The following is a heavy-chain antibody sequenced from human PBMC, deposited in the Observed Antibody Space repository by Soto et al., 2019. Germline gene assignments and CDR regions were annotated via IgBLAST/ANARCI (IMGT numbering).Heavy chain of an antibody. CDR1: GGSIPGHY. CDR3: ARNFYIAVPGTAFDA. V-gene: IGHV4-4*07. J-gene: IGHJ5*02. D-gene: IGHD6-19*01. CDR2: IYSSGTT. Sequence: SATLSLTCTVSGGSIPGHYWSWIRLPAGKGLEWLGRIYSSGTTNYNPLFWSRVSLSVDASKSQFSLRLHSVTAADTAVYFCARNFYIAVPGTAFDACGQGTLVTVS.